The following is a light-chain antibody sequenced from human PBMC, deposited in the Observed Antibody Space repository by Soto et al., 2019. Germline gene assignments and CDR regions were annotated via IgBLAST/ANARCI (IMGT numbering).Light chain of an antibody. J-gene: IGKJ1*01. CDR3: QHYNNWPPWT. Sequence: EVVMTQTPATLSVSPGERATLSCRASQSISTNLAWYQQKPGQAPRLLIYGASTRATGIPARFSGSGSGTEFILPISSLRAEDFAVYYCQHYNNWPPWTFGQGTKVAIK. V-gene: IGKV3-15*01. CDR1: QSISTN. CDR2: GAS.